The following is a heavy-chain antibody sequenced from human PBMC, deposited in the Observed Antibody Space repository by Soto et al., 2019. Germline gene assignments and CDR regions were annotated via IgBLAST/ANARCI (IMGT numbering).Heavy chain of an antibody. CDR2: ISVSGTIT. Sequence: PGGSLRLSCAASRFTFSNNAMSWVRQAPGKGLEWVSGISVSGTITYYAESMKGRITISRDSSKNTLYLQTNSLRAEDTAVYYCATGLSPKWVGSSCPYGMEVWGQGASVTV. D-gene: IGHD2-15*01. CDR3: ATGLSPKWVGSSCPYGMEV. V-gene: IGHV3-23*01. CDR1: RFTFSNNA. J-gene: IGHJ6*02.